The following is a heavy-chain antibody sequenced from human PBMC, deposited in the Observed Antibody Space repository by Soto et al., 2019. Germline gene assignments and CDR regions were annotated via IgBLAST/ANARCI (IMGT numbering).Heavy chain of an antibody. Sequence: GGSLRLSCAASGFTFDDYAMHWVRQAPGKGLEWVSGISWNSGSIGYADSVKGRFTISRDNAKNSLYLQMNSLRAEDTALYYCAKDNRIAAAGEGFDYWGQGTLVTVSS. CDR2: ISWNSGSI. V-gene: IGHV3-9*01. CDR1: GFTFDDYA. J-gene: IGHJ4*02. CDR3: AKDNRIAAAGEGFDY. D-gene: IGHD6-13*01.